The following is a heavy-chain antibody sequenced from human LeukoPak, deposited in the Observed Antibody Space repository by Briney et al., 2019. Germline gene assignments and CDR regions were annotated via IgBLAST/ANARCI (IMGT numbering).Heavy chain of an antibody. J-gene: IGHJ5*02. CDR2: MNPNSGNT. CDR1: GGTFTSYD. V-gene: IGHV1-8*03. CDR3: ARGGSPLGYCSSTSCYEGDNWFDP. D-gene: IGHD2-2*01. Sequence: ASVKVSCKASGGTFTSYDINWVRQATGQGLEWMGWMNPNSGNTGYAQKFQGRVTITRNTSISTAYMELSSLRSEDTAVYYCARGGSPLGYCSSTSCYEGDNWFDPWGQGTLVTVSS.